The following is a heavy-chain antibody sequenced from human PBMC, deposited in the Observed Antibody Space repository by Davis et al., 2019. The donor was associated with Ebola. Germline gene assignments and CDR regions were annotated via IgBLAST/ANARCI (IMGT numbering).Heavy chain of an antibody. CDR3: SKGIYLLDY. V-gene: IGHV3-23*01. CDR2: MSGTDESGFTT. D-gene: IGHD5/OR15-5a*01. J-gene: IGHJ4*02. CDR1: GFTFSSYA. Sequence: PGGSLRLSCAASGFTFSSYAMTWVRQAPGKGLERVSTMSGTDESGFTTYYADSVKGRFSISRDNSKNTLFLQINGLRAEDTALYYCSKGIYLLDYWGQGTLVTVSS.